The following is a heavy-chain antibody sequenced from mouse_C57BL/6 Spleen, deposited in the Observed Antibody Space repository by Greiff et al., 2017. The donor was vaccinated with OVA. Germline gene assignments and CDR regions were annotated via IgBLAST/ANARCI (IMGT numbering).Heavy chain of an antibody. CDR3: ARRWYYGSSYRYFDV. J-gene: IGHJ1*03. CDR2: IDPSDSYT. CDR1: GYTFTSYW. D-gene: IGHD1-1*01. Sequence: QVQLQQPGAELVMPGASVKLSCKASGYTFTSYWMHWVKQRPGQGLEWIGEIDPSDSYTNYNQKFKGKSTLTGDKSSSTAYMQLSSLTSEDSAVYYCARRWYYGSSYRYFDVWGTGTTVTVSS. V-gene: IGHV1-69*01.